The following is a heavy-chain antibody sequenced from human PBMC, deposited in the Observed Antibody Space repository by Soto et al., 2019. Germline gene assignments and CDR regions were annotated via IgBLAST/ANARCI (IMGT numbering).Heavy chain of an antibody. V-gene: IGHV1-18*04. CDR2: ISTHNGNT. CDR1: VFTSSG. Sequence: QGQLVQSGAEVKKPGASVKVSCKASVFTSSGISWVRQAPGQRLEWMGWISTHNGNTIYAQKFQGRVIMTMDTSTTTVYMELRSLRTDDTAVYLCAREGILGLFDAYDLWGQGTMVTVSS. D-gene: IGHD3-3*01. CDR3: AREGILGLFDAYDL. J-gene: IGHJ3*01.